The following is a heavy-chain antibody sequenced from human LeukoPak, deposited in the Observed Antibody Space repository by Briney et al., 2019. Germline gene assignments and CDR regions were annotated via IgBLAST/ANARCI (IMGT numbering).Heavy chain of an antibody. V-gene: IGHV1-3*01. CDR3: ARAHYASSNIKVPFDV. CDR1: GYTFTSYA. J-gene: IGHJ6*04. CDR2: INAGNGNT. Sequence: GASVKVSCKASGYTFTSYAMHWVRQAPGQRLEWMGWINAGNGNTKYSQKFQGRVTITRDTATSTVYMELSSLRSDDTAVYYCARAHYASSNIKVPFDVWGKGTTVTVSS. D-gene: IGHD3-22*01.